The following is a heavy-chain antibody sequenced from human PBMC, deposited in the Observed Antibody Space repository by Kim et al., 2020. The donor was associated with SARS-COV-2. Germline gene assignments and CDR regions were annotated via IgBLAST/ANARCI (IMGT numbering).Heavy chain of an antibody. J-gene: IGHJ4*02. Sequence: GGSLRLSCAASGFTFSSYGMHWVRQAPGKGLEWVAVISYDGSNKYYADSVKGRFTISRDNSKNTLYLQMNSLRAEDTAVYYCAKDGARYCSGGSCLYYFDYWGQGTLVTVSS. V-gene: IGHV3-30*18. D-gene: IGHD2-15*01. CDR2: ISYDGSNK. CDR3: AKDGARYCSGGSCLYYFDY. CDR1: GFTFSSYG.